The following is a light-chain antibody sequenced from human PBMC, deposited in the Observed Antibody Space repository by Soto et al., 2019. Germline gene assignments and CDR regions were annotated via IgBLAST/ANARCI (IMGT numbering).Light chain of an antibody. V-gene: IGKV4-1*01. CDR1: QSVLYSSNNKNY. CDR3: QQYYSTPYT. CDR2: WAS. Sequence: DIVMTQSPDSLAVSLGERATVNCKSSQSVLYSSNNKNYLAWYQQKPGQPPKLLIYWASTRESGVPDRFSGSGSGNDFNLTISSLQAEDVAVYYCQQYYSTPYTFGQGTKLEIK. J-gene: IGKJ2*01.